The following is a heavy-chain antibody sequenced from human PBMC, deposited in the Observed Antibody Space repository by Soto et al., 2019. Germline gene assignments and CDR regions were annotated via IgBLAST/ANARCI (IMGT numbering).Heavy chain of an antibody. CDR3: AKKREQVPSVTQAADI. D-gene: IGHD3-10*01. V-gene: IGHV3-30*18. CDR2: ISGNGGIV. CDR1: GFTFGKYA. J-gene: IGHJ3*02. Sequence: ESRGGVVQPGRSLRLSCEGSGFTFGKYAMHWVRQAPGKGLEWVAVISGNGGIVFYGDSVKGRFAISRDNSKNRMYLQMNDLRPDDAAMYYCAKKREQVPSVTQAADIWGRGTLVTVSS.